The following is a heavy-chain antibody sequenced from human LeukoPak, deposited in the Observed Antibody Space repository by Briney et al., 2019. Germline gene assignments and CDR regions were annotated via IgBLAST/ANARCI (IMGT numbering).Heavy chain of an antibody. D-gene: IGHD1-7*01. V-gene: IGHV3-23*01. CDR2: ISDNGRST. J-gene: IGHJ4*02. Sequence: GRSLRLSCGASGFTFSNNAMYWVRQAPGKGLEWVSGISDNGRSTYYADSVKGRFTISRDKSKNMLYLQMNSLRAEDTAIYYCAKDLAGTTSFDFWGQGTLVTVSS. CDR1: GFTFSNNA. CDR3: AKDLAGTTSFDF.